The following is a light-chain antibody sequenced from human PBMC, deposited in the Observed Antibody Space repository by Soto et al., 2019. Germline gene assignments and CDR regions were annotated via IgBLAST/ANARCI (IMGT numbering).Light chain of an antibody. Sequence: EIVLTQSPGTLSLSPGERATLSCRASQSVSSSYLSWYQQKPGQAPRLLIYGESSSATGIPDRFSGSGSGTDFTLTISRLEPEDFAVYYCQQYRSSSLVTFGPGTKVDIK. CDR2: GES. CDR3: QQYRSSSLVT. J-gene: IGKJ3*01. V-gene: IGKV3-20*01. CDR1: QSVSSSY.